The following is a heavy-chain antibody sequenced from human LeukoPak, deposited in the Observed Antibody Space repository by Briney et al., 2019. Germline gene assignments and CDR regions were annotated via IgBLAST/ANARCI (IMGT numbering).Heavy chain of an antibody. CDR1: GGTFSSYA. V-gene: IGHV1-69*13. J-gene: IGHJ4*02. CDR3: ARTLSGYDLHLWY. Sequence: SVKVSCKASGGTFSSYAISWVRQAPGQGLEWMGGIIPIFGTANYAQKFQGRVTITADESTSTAYMELSSLRSGDTAVYYCARTLSGYDLHLWYWGQGTLVTVSS. CDR2: IIPIFGTA. D-gene: IGHD5-12*01.